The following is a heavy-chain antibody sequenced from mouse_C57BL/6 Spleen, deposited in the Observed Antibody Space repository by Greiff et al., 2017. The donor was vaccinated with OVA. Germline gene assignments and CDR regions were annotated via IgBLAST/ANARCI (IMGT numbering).Heavy chain of an antibody. CDR1: GYAFSSYW. Sequence: VKLQQSGAELVKPGASVKISCKASGYAFSSYWMNWVKQRPGKGLEWIGQIYPGDGDTNYNGKFKSKATLTVDTSSSTAYMQLSSLTSEDSAVYYCARSGSFDYWGQGTTLTVSS. CDR2: IYPGDGDT. V-gene: IGHV1-80*01. J-gene: IGHJ2*01. D-gene: IGHD6-1*01. CDR3: ARSGSFDY.